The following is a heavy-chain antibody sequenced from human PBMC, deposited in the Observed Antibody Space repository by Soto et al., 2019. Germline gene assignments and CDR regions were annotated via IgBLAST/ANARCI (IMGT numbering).Heavy chain of an antibody. Sequence: HPGGSLRLSCAASGLTFSNFEMHWVRQAPGKGLEWVSYINTAGSTKYYAESVKGRFTISRDNARNSLFLQMNSLRAEDTAVYYCPRAECSHPTCLTAYYSYGLDVWGQGTTVTFYS. CDR2: INTAGSTK. J-gene: IGHJ6*02. V-gene: IGHV3-48*03. D-gene: IGHD2-15*01. CDR1: GLTFSNFE. CDR3: PRAECSHPTCLTAYYSYGLDV.